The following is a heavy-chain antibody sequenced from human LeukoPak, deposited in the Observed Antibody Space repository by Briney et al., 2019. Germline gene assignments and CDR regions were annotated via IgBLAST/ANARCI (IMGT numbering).Heavy chain of an antibody. V-gene: IGHV3-48*01. J-gene: IGHJ4*02. CDR2: ISSSSSTI. CDR3: AKDGGDWAFDY. D-gene: IGHD2-21*02. CDR1: GFIFSSYT. Sequence: GGSLRLSCAASGFIFSSYTMNWVRQAPGEGLEWVSYISSSSSTIYYADSVKGRFTISRDNSKNTLYLQMNSLRAEDTAVYYCAKDGGDWAFDYWGQGTLVTVSS.